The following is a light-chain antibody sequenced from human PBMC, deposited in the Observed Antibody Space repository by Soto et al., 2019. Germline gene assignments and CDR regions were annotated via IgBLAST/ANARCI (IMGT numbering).Light chain of an antibody. Sequence: QSVLPQPPSASGSPVQSVTISCTGTSSDVGGYNYVSWYQQHPGKAPKLMIYEVSKRPSGVPARFSGSKSGNTASLTVSGLQAEDEADYYCSSYAGSNNLGVFGGGTKRTV. J-gene: IGLJ2*01. CDR3: SSYAGSNNLGV. CDR1: SSDVGGYNY. CDR2: EVS. V-gene: IGLV2-8*01.